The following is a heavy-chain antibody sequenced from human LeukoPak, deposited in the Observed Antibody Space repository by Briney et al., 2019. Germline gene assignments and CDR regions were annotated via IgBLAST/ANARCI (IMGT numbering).Heavy chain of an antibody. D-gene: IGHD4-17*01. J-gene: IGHJ4*02. CDR2: IYYSGST. Sequence: PSETLSLTCTVSSGSISSSSYYWGWIRQPPGKGLEWIGSIYYSGSTYYNPSLKSRVTISLDTSKNQFSLKLSSVTAADTALYYCATDRKGGYGDYVYDWGQGTLVTVSS. CDR3: ATDRKGGYGDYVYD. CDR1: SGSISSSSYY. V-gene: IGHV4-39*07.